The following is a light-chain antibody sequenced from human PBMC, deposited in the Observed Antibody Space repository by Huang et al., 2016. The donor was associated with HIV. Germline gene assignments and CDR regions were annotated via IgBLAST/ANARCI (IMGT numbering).Light chain of an antibody. J-gene: IGKJ3*01. CDR3: EQYASAPLT. CDR2: DAS. Sequence: IVLTQSPATLSLSPGERATLSCRASHSVSGSSLAWYQQRPGQAPRLLIYDASTRATGIPDRFGGGGSATDFTLTISRLEPEDCAVYYCEQYASAPLTFGPGTEVDIK. V-gene: IGKV3-20*01. CDR1: HSVSGSS.